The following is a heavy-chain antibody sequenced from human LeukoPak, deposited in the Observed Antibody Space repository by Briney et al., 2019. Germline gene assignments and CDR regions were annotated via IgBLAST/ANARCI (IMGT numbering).Heavy chain of an antibody. D-gene: IGHD3-10*01. Sequence: ASVKVSCKGSGYTFTNYVMNWVRQAPGQGLEWMGWINTNTGNPTYAQGFTGRFVFSLDTSVSTAYLQISSLKAEDTAVYFCARTFYYGSVSYWDWYFDLWGRGTLVTVSS. J-gene: IGHJ2*01. CDR2: INTNTGNP. CDR3: ARTFYYGSVSYWDWYFDL. CDR1: GYTFTNYV. V-gene: IGHV7-4-1*02.